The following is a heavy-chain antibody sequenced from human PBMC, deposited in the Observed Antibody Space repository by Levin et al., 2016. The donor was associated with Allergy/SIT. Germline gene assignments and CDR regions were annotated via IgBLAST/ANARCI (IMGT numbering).Heavy chain of an antibody. D-gene: IGHD7-27*01. Sequence: GESLKISCSASGFTFSSYAMHWVRQAPGKGLEYVSAISSNGGSTYYADSVKGRFTISRDNSKNTLYLQMSSLRAEDTAVYYCGGWGSPNFDYWGQGTLVTVSS. V-gene: IGHV3-64D*09. CDR3: GGWGSPNFDY. CDR2: ISSNGGST. CDR1: GFTFSSYA. J-gene: IGHJ4*02.